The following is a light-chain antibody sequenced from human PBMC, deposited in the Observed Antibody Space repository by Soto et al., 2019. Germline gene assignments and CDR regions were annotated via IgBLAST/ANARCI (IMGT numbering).Light chain of an antibody. CDR2: SAS. V-gene: IGKV1-39*01. J-gene: IGKJ1*01. Sequence: DIQMTQSPSSLSASVGDRVTITCRASQSISYYLNWYQQKPGRAPKLLIYSASSLQSRVPSRFSGSGSGTDFTLTIRSLQPEDFATYYCQQSYGTPPTFGQGTKVEIK. CDR1: QSISYY. CDR3: QQSYGTPPT.